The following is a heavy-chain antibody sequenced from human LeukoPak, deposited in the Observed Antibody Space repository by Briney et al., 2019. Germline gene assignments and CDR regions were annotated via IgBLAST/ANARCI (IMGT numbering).Heavy chain of an antibody. CDR2: ISSSSSYI. J-gene: IGHJ4*02. V-gene: IGHV3-21*01. D-gene: IGHD2-15*01. CDR3: ARDRGVATTEFDY. Sequence: GGSLRLSSAPSGFTFSSYSMNWVRQAPGKGLEWVSSISSSSSYIYYADSVKGRFTISRDNAKNSLFLQMNSLRAEDTAVYYCARDRGVATTEFDYWGQGTLVTVSS. CDR1: GFTFSSYS.